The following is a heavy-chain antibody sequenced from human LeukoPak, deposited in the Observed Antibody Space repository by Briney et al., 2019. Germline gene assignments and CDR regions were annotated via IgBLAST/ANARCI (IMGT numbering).Heavy chain of an antibody. CDR1: GGTFSSYA. D-gene: IGHD5-12*01. J-gene: IGHJ4*02. Sequence: GASVKVSCKASGGTFSSYANSWVRQAPGQGLEWMGGIIPIFGTANYAQKFQGRVTITADESTSTAYMELSSLRSEDTAVYYCTRHVPNSGYANFDYWGQGTLVTVSS. V-gene: IGHV1-69*13. CDR3: TRHVPNSGYANFDY. CDR2: IIPIFGTA.